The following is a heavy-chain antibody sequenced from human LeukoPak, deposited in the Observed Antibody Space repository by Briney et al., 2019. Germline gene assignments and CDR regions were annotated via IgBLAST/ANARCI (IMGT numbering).Heavy chain of an antibody. J-gene: IGHJ4*02. CDR2: IYYSGST. CDR1: GGSISSNSYY. V-gene: IGHV4-39*01. D-gene: IGHD3-10*01. CDR3: ARTRYYYNSRSYGAPYYFDY. Sequence: SETLSLTCAVSGGSISSNSYYWGWIRQPPGKGLEWIGSIYYSGSTYYNPSLKSRVTISVGTSKNQFSLKLSSVTAADTAVYYCARTRYYYNSRSYGAPYYFDYWGQGTLVTVSS.